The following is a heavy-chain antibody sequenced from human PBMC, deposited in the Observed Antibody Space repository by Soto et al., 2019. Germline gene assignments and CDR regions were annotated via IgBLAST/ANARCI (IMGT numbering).Heavy chain of an antibody. D-gene: IGHD6-19*01. CDR3: AREGWVAVSRSFFDR. V-gene: IGHV3-30-3*01. J-gene: IGHJ4*02. CDR2: ISHDESDK. CDR1: GFGFSGYA. Sequence: QVQLVESGGGVVQPGRSLRLSCAASGFGFSGYAMNWVRQAPGKGLEWVAFISHDESDKRYADSVKGRFTISRDNSKNTLFLQMDSLRADDTSVYYCAREGWVAVSRSFFDRWGQGTLVTVSS.